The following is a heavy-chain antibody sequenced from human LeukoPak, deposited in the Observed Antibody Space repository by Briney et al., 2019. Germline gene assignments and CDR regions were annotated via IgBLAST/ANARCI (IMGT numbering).Heavy chain of an antibody. V-gene: IGHV3-23*01. J-gene: IGHJ4*02. Sequence: PGGSLRLSCAASGFTFSSYGMSWVRQAPGKGLEWVSAISGSGGSTYYADSVKGRFTISRDNAKNSLYLQMNSLRAEDTAVYYCARDYYDSSGYTLRANWGQGTLVTVSS. CDR3: ARDYYDSSGYTLRAN. CDR1: GFTFSSYG. CDR2: ISGSGGST. D-gene: IGHD3-22*01.